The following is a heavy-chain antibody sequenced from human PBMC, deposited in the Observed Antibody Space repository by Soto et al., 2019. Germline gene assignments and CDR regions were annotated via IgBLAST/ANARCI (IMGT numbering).Heavy chain of an antibody. CDR1: GYTLTELS. Sequence: ASVKVYCKVSGYTLTELSMHWVRQAPGKGLEWMGGFDPEDGETIYAQKFQGRVTMTEDTSTDTAYMELSSLRSEDTAVYYCATVYPRHYYYYYYMDVWGKGTTVTVSS. J-gene: IGHJ6*03. V-gene: IGHV1-24*01. CDR2: FDPEDGET. CDR3: ATVYPRHYYYYYYMDV.